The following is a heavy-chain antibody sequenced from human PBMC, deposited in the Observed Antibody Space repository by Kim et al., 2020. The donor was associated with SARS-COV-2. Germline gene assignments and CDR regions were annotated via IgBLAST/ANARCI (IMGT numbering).Heavy chain of an antibody. D-gene: IGHD3-16*02. CDR1: GGSFSDYY. V-gene: IGHV4-34*01. Sequence: SETLSLTCAVYGGSFSDYYWSWIRQPPGKGLEWIGEINHSGSTNYNPSLKSRVTILVDTSKNQFSLKLSSVTAADTAVYFCAVAYYDYVWGSYRQSNYYFDYWGQGTLVTVSS. CDR2: INHSGST. J-gene: IGHJ4*02. CDR3: AVAYYDYVWGSYRQSNYYFDY.